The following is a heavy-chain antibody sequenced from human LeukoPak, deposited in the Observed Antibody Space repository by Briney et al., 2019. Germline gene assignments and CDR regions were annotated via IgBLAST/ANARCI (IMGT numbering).Heavy chain of an antibody. J-gene: IGHJ4*02. CDR2: ISFHGTDT. CDR3: TRRFDY. Sequence: PGGSLRLSCAASGFTFISYAIHWVRQAPGKGLEWVAVISFHGTDTFYADSVKGRFTISRDNSKNTLYLQMSSLRGDDTAVYYCTRRFDYWGQGTLVTVSS. CDR1: GFTFISYA. V-gene: IGHV3-30*04.